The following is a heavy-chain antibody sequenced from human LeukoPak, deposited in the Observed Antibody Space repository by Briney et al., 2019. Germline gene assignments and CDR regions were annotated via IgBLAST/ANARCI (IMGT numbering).Heavy chain of an antibody. CDR3: ARALELLYDYYYGMDV. J-gene: IGHJ6*02. CDR1: GFTFSSYA. CDR2: ISGSGGST. Sequence: GGSLRLSCAASGFTFSSYAMSWVRQAPGKGLEWVSAISGSGGSTYYADSVKGRFTISRDNSKNTLYLQMNSLSAEDTAVYYCARALELLYDYYYGMDVWGQGTTVTVSS. V-gene: IGHV3-23*01. D-gene: IGHD2-2*02.